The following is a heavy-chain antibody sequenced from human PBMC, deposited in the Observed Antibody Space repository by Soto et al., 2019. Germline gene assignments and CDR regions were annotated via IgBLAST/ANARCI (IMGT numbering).Heavy chain of an antibody. D-gene: IGHD3-3*01. V-gene: IGHV4-39*01. CDR1: GGSISSSSYY. CDR3: ARLLRLPIVGVVNNWGYFDY. J-gene: IGHJ4*02. Sequence: QLQLQESGPGLVKPSETLSLTCTVSGGSISSSSYYWGWIRQPPGKGLEWIGSIYYSGSTYYNPSLKSRVTISVDTSKNQFSLKLSSVTAPDTAVYYCARLLRLPIVGVVNNWGYFDYWGQGTLVTVSS. CDR2: IYYSGST.